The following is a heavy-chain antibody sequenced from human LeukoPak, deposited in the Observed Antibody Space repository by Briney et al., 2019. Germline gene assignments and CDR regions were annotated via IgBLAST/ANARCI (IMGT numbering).Heavy chain of an antibody. J-gene: IGHJ5*02. CDR2: IHPGDPDT. CDR3: ARQLGQVKNRVDP. Sequence: GESLKISCKGSGYSFTSYWIGWVRQMPGKGLEWMGIIHPGDPDTRYSPSFQGQVTISADKSISTAYLQWSSLKASDTAMYYCARQLGQVKNRVDPWGQGTLVTVSS. V-gene: IGHV5-51*01. CDR1: GYSFTSYW. D-gene: IGHD2-21*01.